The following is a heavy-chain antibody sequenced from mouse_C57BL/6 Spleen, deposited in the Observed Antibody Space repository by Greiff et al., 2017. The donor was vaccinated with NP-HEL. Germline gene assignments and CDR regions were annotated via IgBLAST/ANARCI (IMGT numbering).Heavy chain of an antibody. Sequence: QVHVKQSGAELVRPGSSVKLSCKASGYTFTSYWMDWVKQRPGQGLEWIGNIYPSDSETHYNQKFKDKATLTVEKASSTAYMQLSSLTSEDSAVYYCERWSGTGYFDYWGQGTTLTVSS. CDR2: IYPSDSET. CDR1: GYTFTSYW. V-gene: IGHV1-61*01. CDR3: ERWSGTGYFDY. J-gene: IGHJ2*01. D-gene: IGHD4-1*01.